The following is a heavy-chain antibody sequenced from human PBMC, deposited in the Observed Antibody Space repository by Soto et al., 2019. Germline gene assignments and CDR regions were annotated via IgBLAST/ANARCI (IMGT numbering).Heavy chain of an antibody. Sequence: EVQLLESGGGLVQPGGSLRLSCAASGFTFSSYAMSWVRQAPGKGLEWVSSISGNGGSTYYADSVKGRVTISRDNSKNTLYLQMNRRRAGDTAIYYGAKDRGGYCTSTTCYGGGSFDYWGQGTLVTVSS. CDR1: GFTFSSYA. V-gene: IGHV3-23*01. CDR3: AKDRGGYCTSTTCYGGGSFDY. CDR2: ISGNGGST. D-gene: IGHD2-2*01. J-gene: IGHJ4*02.